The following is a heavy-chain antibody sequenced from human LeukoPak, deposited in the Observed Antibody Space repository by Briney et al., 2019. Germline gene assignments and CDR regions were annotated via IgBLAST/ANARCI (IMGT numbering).Heavy chain of an antibody. V-gene: IGHV3-48*03. CDR3: ARGFQEPGMDV. CDR2: ISSSGSTI. D-gene: IGHD1-14*01. Sequence: GSLRLSCAASGFTFGSYEMNWVRQAPGKGLEWVSYISSSGSTIYYADSVKGRFTISRDNAKNSLYLQMNSLRAEDTAVYYCARGFQEPGMDVWGQGTTVTVSS. J-gene: IGHJ6*02. CDR1: GFTFGSYE.